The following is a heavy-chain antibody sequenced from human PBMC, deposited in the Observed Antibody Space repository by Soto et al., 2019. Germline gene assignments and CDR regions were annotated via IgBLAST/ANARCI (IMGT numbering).Heavy chain of an antibody. D-gene: IGHD1-1*01. CDR3: ARRSGLEHSDYYYGMDV. CDR1: GYSFTSYW. CDR2: IYPGDSDT. V-gene: IGHV5-51*01. Sequence: RGESLKISCKGSGYSFTSYWIGWVRQMPGKGLEWMGIIYPGDSDTRYSPSFQGQVTISADKSISTAYLQWSSLKASDTAMYYCARRSGLEHSDYYYGMDVWGQGTTVTVSS. J-gene: IGHJ6*02.